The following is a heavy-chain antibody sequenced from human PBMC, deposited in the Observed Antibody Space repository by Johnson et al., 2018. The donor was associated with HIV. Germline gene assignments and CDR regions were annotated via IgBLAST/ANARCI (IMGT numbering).Heavy chain of an antibody. Sequence: EQLVESGGGLVQPGGSLRLSCAASGFTFSNYWMSWVRQAPGKGLEWVANIKEDGSEEYYVDSVEGRLTVSRDNAKNSLYLQIDSLRAEDTAVYYCASSHPAAAGIPRWAFDIWGQGTMVTVSS. CDR3: ASSHPAAAGIPRWAFDI. CDR1: GFTFSNYW. D-gene: IGHD6-13*01. V-gene: IGHV3-7*02. CDR2: IKEDGSEE. J-gene: IGHJ3*02.